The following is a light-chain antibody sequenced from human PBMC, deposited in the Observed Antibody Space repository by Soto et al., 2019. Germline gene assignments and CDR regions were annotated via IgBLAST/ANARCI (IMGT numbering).Light chain of an antibody. CDR2: AAS. CDR3: QQSYSTPPT. CDR1: QSISSY. J-gene: IGKJ1*01. Sequence: DLQMTQSPSSLSASVGDRVTITCRASQSISSYLNWYQQKPGKAPKLLIYAASRLQSGVPSRFSGSGSGTDFTLTISSLQPEAFATYYHQQSYSTPPTFGQGTKVEIK. V-gene: IGKV1-39*01.